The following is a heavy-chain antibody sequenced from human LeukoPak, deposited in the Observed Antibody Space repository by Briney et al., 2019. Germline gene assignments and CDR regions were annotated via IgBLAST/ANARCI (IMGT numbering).Heavy chain of an antibody. D-gene: IGHD3-10*01. Sequence: AASVKVSCKAFGYTFTSYGISWVRQAPGQGLEWMGWINPNSGGTNYAQKFQGRVTMTRDTSISTAYMELSRLRSDDTAVYYCARDRIRGVMDYWGQGTLVTVSS. CDR1: GYTFTSYG. CDR2: INPNSGGT. V-gene: IGHV1-2*02. J-gene: IGHJ4*02. CDR3: ARDRIRGVMDY.